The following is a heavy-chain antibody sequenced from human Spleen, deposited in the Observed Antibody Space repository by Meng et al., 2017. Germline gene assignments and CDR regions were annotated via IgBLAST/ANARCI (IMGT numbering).Heavy chain of an antibody. J-gene: IGHJ1*01. D-gene: IGHD2-15*01. Sequence: GESLKISCAASEISFSSYSMHWVRQAPGKGLDWVALISYDGRHTYSADSVKGRFTISRDNSENTLLLQLNSLRPEDTAMYYCASEAEDSEYFEHWGPGTLVTVSS. CDR3: ASEAEDSEYFEH. CDR1: EISFSSYS. V-gene: IGHV3-30*04. CDR2: ISYDGRHT.